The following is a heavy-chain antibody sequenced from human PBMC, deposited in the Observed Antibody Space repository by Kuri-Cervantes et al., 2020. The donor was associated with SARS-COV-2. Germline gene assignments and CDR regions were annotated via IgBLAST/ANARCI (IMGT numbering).Heavy chain of an antibody. Sequence: GGSLRLSCAASGFTFSSYGMHWVRQAPGKGLEWVAFIRYDGSNKYYADSVKGRFTISRDNAKNSLYLQMNSLRAEDTAVYYCAREPYDSSGYYFELARREYFDLWGRGTLVTVSS. V-gene: IGHV3-30*02. CDR2: IRYDGSNK. D-gene: IGHD3-22*01. J-gene: IGHJ2*01. CDR3: AREPYDSSGYYFELARREYFDL. CDR1: GFTFSSYG.